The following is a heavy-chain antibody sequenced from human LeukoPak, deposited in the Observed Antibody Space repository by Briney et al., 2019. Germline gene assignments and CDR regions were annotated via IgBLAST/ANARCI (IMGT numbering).Heavy chain of an antibody. J-gene: IGHJ4*02. D-gene: IGHD1-7*01. CDR2: IYPGDSDT. CDR1: GYTFKSYW. CDR3: ARHESTGTTF. V-gene: IGHV5-51*01. Sequence: GESLQISCKGSGYTFKSYWIAWGRQLPGEGLEWMGIIYPGDSDTRYSPSFQGQVTMSADKSISTAYLQWSSLKASDNAMYYCARHESTGTTFWGRGTLVTVSS.